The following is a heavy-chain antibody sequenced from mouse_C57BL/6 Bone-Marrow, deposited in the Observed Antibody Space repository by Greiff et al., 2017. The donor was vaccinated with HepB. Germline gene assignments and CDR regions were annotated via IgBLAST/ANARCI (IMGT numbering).Heavy chain of an antibody. D-gene: IGHD1-1*01. CDR1: GYTFTSYW. V-gene: IGHV1-69*01. J-gene: IGHJ3*01. Sequence: QVQLQQPGAELVMPGASVKLSCKASGYTFTSYWIHWVKQRPGQGLEWIGEIDPSDSYTNYNQKFKGKSTLTVDKSSSTAYMQLSSLTSEDSAVYYCARGRSSWFAYWGQGTLVTVSA. CDR2: IDPSDSYT. CDR3: ARGRSSWFAY.